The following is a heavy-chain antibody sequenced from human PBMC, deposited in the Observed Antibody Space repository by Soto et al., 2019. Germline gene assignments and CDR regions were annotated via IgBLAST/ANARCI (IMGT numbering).Heavy chain of an antibody. J-gene: IGHJ4*02. D-gene: IGHD4-17*01. Sequence: SETLSLTCTVSGGPISSYYWSWIRQPPGKGLEWIGYIYYIGNTSYNPSLKSRVTMSVDTSKKQFSLKLSSVTAADTAVYYCASQDSYGDYFFDYWGRGTLVTVSS. CDR2: IYYIGNT. CDR1: GGPISSYY. V-gene: IGHV4-59*08. CDR3: ASQDSYGDYFFDY.